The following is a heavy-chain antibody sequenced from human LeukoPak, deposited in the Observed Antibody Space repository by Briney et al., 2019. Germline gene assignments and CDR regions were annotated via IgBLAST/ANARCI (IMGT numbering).Heavy chain of an antibody. D-gene: IGHD3-16*02. Sequence: ASVKVSCKASGYTFTGYYMHWVRQAPGQGLEWMGRINPNSGGTNYAQKFQGRVTMTRDTSISTAYMELSRLRSDDTAVYYCARAEAYDYVWGSYRLSQLDYWGQGTLVTVSS. CDR3: ARAEAYDYVWGSYRLSQLDY. CDR1: GYTFTGYY. CDR2: INPNSGGT. V-gene: IGHV1-2*06. J-gene: IGHJ4*02.